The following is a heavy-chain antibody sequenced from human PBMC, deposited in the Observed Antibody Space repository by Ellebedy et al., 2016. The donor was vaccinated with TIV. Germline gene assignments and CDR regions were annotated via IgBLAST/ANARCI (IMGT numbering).Heavy chain of an antibody. CDR2: INEDGSEQ. V-gene: IGHV3-7*01. CDR3: ASGGHLDF. CDR1: GITFSGFW. Sequence: PGGSLRLSCAASGITFSGFWMSWVRQAPGQGMEWVAHINEDGSEQQYVDSVKGRFTVAKDNAHNSLYLEMTSLKAEDTAVYFCASGGHLDFWGQGTLVTVSS. J-gene: IGHJ4*02.